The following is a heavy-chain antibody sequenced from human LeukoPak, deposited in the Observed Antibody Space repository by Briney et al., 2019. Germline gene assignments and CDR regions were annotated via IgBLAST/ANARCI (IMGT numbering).Heavy chain of an antibody. CDR3: ARDISAGIYMYEY. D-gene: IGHD2-15*01. CDR2: INPNSGGT. Sequence: ASVKVSCKASGYIFTGHYMHWVRQAPGQGLEWMGWINPNSGGTKYAQKFQGRVNMTRDTSISTTYMELRRLTSDDTAVYYCARDISAGIYMYEYWGQESLVTVSS. J-gene: IGHJ4*02. CDR1: GYIFTGHY. V-gene: IGHV1-2*02.